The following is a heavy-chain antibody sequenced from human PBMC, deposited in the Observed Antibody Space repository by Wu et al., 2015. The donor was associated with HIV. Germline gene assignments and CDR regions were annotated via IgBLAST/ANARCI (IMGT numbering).Heavy chain of an antibody. CDR1: GGTFSSYA. D-gene: IGHD3-10*01. V-gene: IGHV1-69*12. J-gene: IGHJ6*03. CDR3: ARDEARGPSLFREYYYYYYMDV. CDR2: IIPIFGTA. Sequence: QVQLVQSGAEVKKPGSSVKVSCKASGGTFSSYAISWVRQAPGQGLEWMGGIIPIFGTANYAQKFQGRVTITADESTSTAYMELSSLRSEDTAVYYCARDEARGPSLFREYYYYYYMDVWGKGTTVTVSS.